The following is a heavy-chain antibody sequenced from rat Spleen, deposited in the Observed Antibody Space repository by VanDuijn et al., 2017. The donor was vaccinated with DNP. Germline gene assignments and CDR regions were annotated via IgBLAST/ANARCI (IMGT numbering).Heavy chain of an antibody. Sequence: EVQLRESGPGLVKPSQSLSLTCSVTGFSITSKYWAWIRKLPGDKMEWTGYIDYSGNTGYNPSLNSRISITRDTSNNQFFLQLKSVTPEDTATYYCARGNDDYYPNWYFDFWGPGTMVTVSS. CDR3: ARGNDDYYPNWYFDF. V-gene: IGHV3-1*01. J-gene: IGHJ1*01. D-gene: IGHD1-12*03. CDR2: IDYSGNT. CDR1: GFSITSKY.